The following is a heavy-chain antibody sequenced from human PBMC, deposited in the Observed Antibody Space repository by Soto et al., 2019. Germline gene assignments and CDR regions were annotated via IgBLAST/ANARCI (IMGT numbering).Heavy chain of an antibody. V-gene: IGHV4-31*03. CDR1: GGSISSGGYY. Sequence: SETLSLTCTVSGGSISSGGYYWSWIRQHPGKGLEWIGYIYYSGSTYHNPSLKSRVTISVDTSKNQFSLKLSSVTAADTAVYYCASNNITGTTPYPYYYYYYYMDVWGKGTTVTVSS. CDR2: IYYSGST. CDR3: ASNNITGTTPYPYYYYYYYMDV. D-gene: IGHD1-7*01. J-gene: IGHJ6*03.